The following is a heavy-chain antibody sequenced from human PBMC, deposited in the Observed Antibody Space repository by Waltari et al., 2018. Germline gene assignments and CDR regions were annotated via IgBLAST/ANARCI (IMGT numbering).Heavy chain of an antibody. CDR1: GFPFSSYT. CDR2: ISSSSSYI. J-gene: IGHJ4*02. V-gene: IGHV3-21*01. CDR3: ARDALLSGSYILFDY. Sequence: ELQLVASGGGLVKPGGSLRLSCAASGFPFSSYTLTWVRPATGKGLEWVSSISSSSSYIYYADSVKGRFTISRDNAKNSLYLQMNSLRAEDTAVYYCARDALLSGSYILFDYWGQGTLVTVSS. D-gene: IGHD1-26*01.